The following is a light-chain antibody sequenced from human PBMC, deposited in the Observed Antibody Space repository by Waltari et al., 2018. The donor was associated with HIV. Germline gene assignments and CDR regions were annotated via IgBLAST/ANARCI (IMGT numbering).Light chain of an antibody. CDR2: WAS. J-gene: IGKJ1*01. CDR3: QQYLRTPWT. Sequence: DIVMTQSPDSLAVSLGERATINCKSSQSVLSSSSYRDYLGWYQQKPGQRPKLLIYWASTRESGVPDRFSGSGSGTDFTLTISNLQAEDVAVYYCQQYLRTPWTFGQGTRVEIK. CDR1: QSVLSSSSYRDY. V-gene: IGKV4-1*01.